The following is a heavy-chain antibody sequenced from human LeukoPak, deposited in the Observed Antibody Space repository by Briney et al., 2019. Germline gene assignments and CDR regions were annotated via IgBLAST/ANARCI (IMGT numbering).Heavy chain of an antibody. D-gene: IGHD3-10*01. CDR3: AREVYYYGSGSYYDY. CDR1: GGSFSGYY. Sequence: SETLSLTCAVYGGSFSGYYWSWIRQPAGKGLEWIGRIYTSGSTNYNPSLKSRVTISVDTSKNQFSLKLSSVTAADTAVYYCAREVYYYGSGSYYDYWGQGTLVTVSS. CDR2: IYTSGST. J-gene: IGHJ4*02. V-gene: IGHV4-4*07.